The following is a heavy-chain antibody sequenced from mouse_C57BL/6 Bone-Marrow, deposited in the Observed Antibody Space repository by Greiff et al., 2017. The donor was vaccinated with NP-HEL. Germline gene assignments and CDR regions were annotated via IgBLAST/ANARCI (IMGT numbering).Heavy chain of an antibody. CDR3: ARQRGRYFDV. J-gene: IGHJ1*03. CDR1: GFTFSDYY. Sequence: DVKLVESGGGLVQPGGSLKLSCAASGFTFSDYYMYWVRQTPEKRLEWVAYISNGGGSTYYPDTVKGRFTISRDNAKNTLYLQMSRLKSEDTAMYYCARQRGRYFDVWGTGTTVTVSS. D-gene: IGHD3-3*01. CDR2: ISNGGGST. V-gene: IGHV5-12*01.